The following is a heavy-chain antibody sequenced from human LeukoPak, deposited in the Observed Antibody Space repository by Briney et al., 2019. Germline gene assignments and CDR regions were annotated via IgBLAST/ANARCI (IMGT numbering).Heavy chain of an antibody. CDR3: ARYPGVAVAGYYFDY. D-gene: IGHD6-19*01. Sequence: SVKVSCKASGGTFSSYTISWVRQAPGQGLEWMGRIIPILGIANYAQKFQGRVTITADKSTSTAYMELSSLRSEDTAVYYCARYPGVAVAGYYFDYWGQGTLVTVSS. J-gene: IGHJ4*02. V-gene: IGHV1-69*02. CDR2: IIPILGIA. CDR1: GGTFSSYT.